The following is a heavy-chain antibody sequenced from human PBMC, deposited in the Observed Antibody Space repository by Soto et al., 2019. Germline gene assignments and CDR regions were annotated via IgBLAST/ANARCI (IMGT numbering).Heavy chain of an antibody. Sequence: QVQLVESGGGLVKPGGSLRLSCAASGDTFSVYYMSWIRQAPGKGLEWVSYISSDGDTTYYTDSVKGRFTMSRDNAKNSVYLQMNSLRAEDTAVYYCTSGSSPFTYWGQGTLVTVSS. V-gene: IGHV3-11*01. CDR1: GDTFSVYY. CDR3: TSGSSPFTY. D-gene: IGHD3-10*01. CDR2: ISSDGDTT. J-gene: IGHJ4*02.